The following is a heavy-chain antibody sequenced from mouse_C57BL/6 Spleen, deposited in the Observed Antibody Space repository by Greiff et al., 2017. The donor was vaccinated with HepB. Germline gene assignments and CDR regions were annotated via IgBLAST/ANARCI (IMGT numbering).Heavy chain of an antibody. CDR2: INPYNGDT. CDR3: ARSRYYGSSQFAY. D-gene: IGHD1-1*01. CDR1: GYSFTGYF. J-gene: IGHJ3*01. Sequence: EVQLQQSGPELVKPGDSVKISCKASGYSFTGYFMNWVMQSHGKSLEWIGRINPYNGDTFYNQKFKGKATLTVDKSSSTAHMELRSLTSEDSAVYYCARSRYYGSSQFAYWGQGTLVTVSA. V-gene: IGHV1-20*01.